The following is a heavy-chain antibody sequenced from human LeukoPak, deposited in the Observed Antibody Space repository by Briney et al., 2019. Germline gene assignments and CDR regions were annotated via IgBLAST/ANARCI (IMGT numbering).Heavy chain of an antibody. D-gene: IGHD2-21*02. V-gene: IGHV1-46*01. Sequence: ASVKVSCKASGYTFTSYYMHWVRQAPGQGLDWMGIINPSGGSTSYAQKFQGRVTMTRDTSTSTVYMELSSLRSEDTAVYYCARDLTVVTAMRSDAFDIWGQGTMVTVSS. J-gene: IGHJ3*02. CDR3: ARDLTVVTAMRSDAFDI. CDR1: GYTFTSYY. CDR2: INPSGGST.